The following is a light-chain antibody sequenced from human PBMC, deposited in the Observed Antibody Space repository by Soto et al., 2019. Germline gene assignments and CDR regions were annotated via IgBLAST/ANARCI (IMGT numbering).Light chain of an antibody. CDR1: PGLRND. J-gene: IGKJ1*01. V-gene: IGKV1-17*01. CDR2: AAS. Sequence: DIQMTQSPSSLSASVGDRVTITCRASPGLRNDLGWYQQKPGKAPKRLIYAASSLQSGVPSRLSGSGSVTEFTLTISSPQPEYVATSYYLPHNSYPRGTFGQGTKVESK. CDR3: LPHNSYPRGT.